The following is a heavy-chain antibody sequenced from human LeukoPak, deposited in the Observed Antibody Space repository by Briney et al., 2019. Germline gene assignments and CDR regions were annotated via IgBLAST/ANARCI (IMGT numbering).Heavy chain of an antibody. Sequence: GGSLRLSCAASGFTFSSFAMSWVRQAPGKGLEWVSAISNSGTATYYADSVKGRFAISRDNSKNTVHLQMNGLRADDTAVYYCAKESPYTSPRNYYFDFWGQGTLVTVSS. CDR1: GFTFSSFA. J-gene: IGHJ4*02. D-gene: IGHD1-14*01. V-gene: IGHV3-23*01. CDR2: ISNSGTAT. CDR3: AKESPYTSPRNYYFDF.